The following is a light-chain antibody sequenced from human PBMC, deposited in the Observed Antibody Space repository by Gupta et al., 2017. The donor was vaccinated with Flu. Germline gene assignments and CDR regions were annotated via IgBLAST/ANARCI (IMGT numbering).Light chain of an antibody. CDR2: VNS. V-gene: IGKV2-28*01. Sequence: DIVMTQFPLSLAVTPGEPASIFCRSSQSLLHSNGYNYLDWYVQKPGQSPQLLIYVNSNRASGVPDRFSGSGSGTEFTLKISSVEAEDVGVYYCMQALQTPTYTFGQGTKLEIK. J-gene: IGKJ2*01. CDR1: QSLLHSNGYNY. CDR3: MQALQTPTYT.